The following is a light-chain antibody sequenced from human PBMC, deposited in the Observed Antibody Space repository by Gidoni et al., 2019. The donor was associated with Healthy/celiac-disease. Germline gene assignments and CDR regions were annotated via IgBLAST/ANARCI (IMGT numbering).Light chain of an antibody. J-gene: IGLJ1*01. CDR1: SSDVGGYHY. Sequence: QSPLTQTASVSGSPGQSITISCTGTSSDVGGYHYVSWYQQHPGKAPKLMIYDVSNRPSGVSNRFSGSKSGNTASLTISGLQAEDEADYYCSSYTSSSTLVFGTGTKVTV. V-gene: IGLV2-14*03. CDR3: SSYTSSSTLV. CDR2: DVS.